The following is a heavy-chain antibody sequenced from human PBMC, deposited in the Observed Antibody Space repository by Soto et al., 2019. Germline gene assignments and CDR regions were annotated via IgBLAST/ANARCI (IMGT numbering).Heavy chain of an antibody. Sequence: HPGGSLRLSCAASGFTFGSYAMSWVRQAPGKGLEWVSAISGSGGSTYYADSVKGRFTISRDNSKNTLYLQMNSLRAEGTAVYYCAKDRRTSDYGDYKARRLGNWFDPWGQGTLVTVSS. CDR1: GFTFGSYA. J-gene: IGHJ5*02. CDR2: ISGSGGST. V-gene: IGHV3-23*01. CDR3: AKDRRTSDYGDYKARRLGNWFDP. D-gene: IGHD4-17*01.